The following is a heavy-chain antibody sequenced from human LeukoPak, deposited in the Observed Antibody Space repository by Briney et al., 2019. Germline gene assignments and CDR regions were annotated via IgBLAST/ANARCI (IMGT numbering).Heavy chain of an antibody. CDR2: IIPILRTP. CDR1: GGTFSSYA. CDR3: ARDAGLYGSVPQRN. Sequence: ASVKVSCKASGGTFSSYAISWVRQAPGQGLEWMGRIIPILRTPNYAQNFQGRVTITTDESTSTAYMELRSLRSEDTAVYYCARDAGLYGSVPQRNWGQGTLVTVSS. D-gene: IGHD3-10*01. V-gene: IGHV1-69*11. J-gene: IGHJ4*02.